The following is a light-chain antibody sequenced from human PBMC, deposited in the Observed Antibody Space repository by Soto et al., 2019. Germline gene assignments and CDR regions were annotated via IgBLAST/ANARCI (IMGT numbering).Light chain of an antibody. CDR2: AES. CDR1: QSISSY. Sequence: DIQLPQPPSSLSAIVGHRVTVTCRASQSISSYLNGYQQKPGKAPKLLIYAESSLQSGVPSRFSGSESGTDFTLAISSLQPEDFATYYCQQTDSIPITFGQGTRLEI. V-gene: IGKV1-39*01. CDR3: QQTDSIPIT. J-gene: IGKJ5*01.